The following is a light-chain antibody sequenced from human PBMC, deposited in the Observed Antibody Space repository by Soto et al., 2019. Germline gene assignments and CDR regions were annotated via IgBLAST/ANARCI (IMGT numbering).Light chain of an antibody. CDR3: QQYGGSPWT. CDR1: QSVSSY. V-gene: IGKV3-20*01. J-gene: IGKJ1*01. Sequence: EIVLTQSPATLSLSPGERATLSCRASQSVSSYLAWYQQKPGQAPRLLIYGASSRATGIPDRFSGNGSGRDFTLTITRLEPEDFAVYYCQQYGGSPWTFGQGTKVDIK. CDR2: GAS.